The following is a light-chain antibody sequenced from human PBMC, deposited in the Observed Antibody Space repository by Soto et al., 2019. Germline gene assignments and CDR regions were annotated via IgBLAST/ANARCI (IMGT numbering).Light chain of an antibody. J-gene: IGKJ5*01. CDR2: GAS. V-gene: IGKV3-15*01. CDR3: QQYNNWPPRVT. CDR1: QSVSNN. Sequence: SPATLSVSPGERATLSCRASQSVSNNLAWYQQAPGQAPRLPIYGASTRATGIPARFSGSGSGTEFTLTITSLQSEDFAVYYCQQYNNWPPRVTFGQGTRLEIK.